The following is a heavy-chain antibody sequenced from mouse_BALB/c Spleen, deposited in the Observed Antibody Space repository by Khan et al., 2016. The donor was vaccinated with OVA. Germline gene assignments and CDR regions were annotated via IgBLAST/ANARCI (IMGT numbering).Heavy chain of an antibody. Sequence: EVELVESGGGLVKPGGSLKLSCAVSGFTFSNYAMSWVRQTPEKRLVWVVTISSGGRYTYYPDSVQGRFTFSRDNAKNTLYLQMSSLRSEDTAIYYCARELFTTVVATPFAYWGQGTLVTVSA. CDR2: ISSGGRYT. CDR1: GFTFSNYA. D-gene: IGHD1-1*01. J-gene: IGHJ3*01. CDR3: ARELFTTVVATPFAY. V-gene: IGHV5-9-3*01.